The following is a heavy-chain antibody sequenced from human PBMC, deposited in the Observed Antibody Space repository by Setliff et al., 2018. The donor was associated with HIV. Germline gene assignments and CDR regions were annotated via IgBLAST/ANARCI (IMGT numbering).Heavy chain of an antibody. J-gene: IGHJ4*02. D-gene: IGHD6-19*01. V-gene: IGHV4-59*01. CDR3: AGYTSGWYAPY. CDR2: IYYSGGT. CDR1: GGSINSYY. Sequence: PSETLSLTCSVSGGSINSYYWSWIRQPPGKGLEWVGYIYYSGGTTYNPSLKSRVTISVDTSMNQFSLKLTSVTVADTAVYYCAGYTSGWYAPYWGQGTLVTVSS.